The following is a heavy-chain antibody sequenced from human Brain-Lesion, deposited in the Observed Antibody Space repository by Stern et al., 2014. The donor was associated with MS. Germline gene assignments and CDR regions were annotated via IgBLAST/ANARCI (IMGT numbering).Heavy chain of an antibody. J-gene: IGHJ4*02. Sequence: EVQLVESGAEVKKPGESLKISCKGSGYRFTSNWIGWVRQMPGKGLEWMGIIWPGDSDTRYSPSFQGQGTISADKSISTAYLQWSSLQASDTAMYYCARRGDSSSSGFDYWGQGTLVIVSS. CDR1: GYRFTSNW. CDR3: ARRGDSSSSGFDY. CDR2: IWPGDSDT. D-gene: IGHD6-6*01. V-gene: IGHV5-51*01.